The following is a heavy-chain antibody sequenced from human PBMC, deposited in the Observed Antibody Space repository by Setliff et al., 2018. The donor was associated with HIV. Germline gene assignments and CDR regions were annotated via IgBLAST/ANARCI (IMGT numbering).Heavy chain of an antibody. CDR1: GGSISSGGFY. CDR3: AGQDIGAVPALGAFDI. Sequence: PSETLSLTCTVSGGSISSGGFYWYWIRQPAGKGLEWIGRIYTSGTTNYNPPLKSRVTISMDTSKSQFSLRLTSVTAADTAVYYCAGQDIGAVPALGAFDIWGQGTMVTVS. V-gene: IGHV4-61*02. CDR2: IYTSGTT. J-gene: IGHJ3*02. D-gene: IGHD2-2*01.